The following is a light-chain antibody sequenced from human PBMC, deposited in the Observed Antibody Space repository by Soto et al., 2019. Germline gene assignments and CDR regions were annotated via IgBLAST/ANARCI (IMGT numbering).Light chain of an antibody. Sequence: QAVLTQPPSVSAAPGQKVTISCSGSSSNIGYNYVSWYQQLPGTAPKLLIYDNYKRPSGIPDRFSGSKSGTSATLAITAVQVGDEAEYYCGTWGWGLRVFGAGTKLTVL. CDR3: GTWGWGLRV. J-gene: IGLJ1*01. V-gene: IGLV1-51*01. CDR2: DNY. CDR1: SSNIGYNY.